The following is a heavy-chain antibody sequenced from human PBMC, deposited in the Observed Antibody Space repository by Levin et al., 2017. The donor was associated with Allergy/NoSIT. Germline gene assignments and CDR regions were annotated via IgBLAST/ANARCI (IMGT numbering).Heavy chain of an antibody. CDR1: GFAFSSYG. Sequence: GGSLRLSCAASGFAFSSYGIHWVRQAPGKGLEWVAFISFDASNKNYADSVKGRFTISRDNSKNTLYLQMKSLRAEDSAVYYCTSSWEVNDAFDIWGQGTKVTVSS. CDR2: ISFDASNK. CDR3: TSSWEVNDAFDI. J-gene: IGHJ3*02. V-gene: IGHV3-30*03. D-gene: IGHD1-26*01.